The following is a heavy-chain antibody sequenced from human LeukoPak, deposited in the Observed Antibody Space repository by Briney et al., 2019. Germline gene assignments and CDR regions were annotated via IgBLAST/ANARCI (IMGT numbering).Heavy chain of an antibody. CDR1: GYTFTGYY. Sequence: ASVKVSCKASGYTFTGYYMHWVRQAPGQGLEWMGWINPNSGGTNYAQKFQGRVTMTRDTSISTAYMELSRLRSDDTAVYYCAREGPVNSQQLLRRNYYYGMDVWGQGTTVTVSS. CDR3: AREGPVNSQQLLRRNYYYGMDV. V-gene: IGHV1-2*02. D-gene: IGHD6-13*01. CDR2: INPNSGGT. J-gene: IGHJ6*02.